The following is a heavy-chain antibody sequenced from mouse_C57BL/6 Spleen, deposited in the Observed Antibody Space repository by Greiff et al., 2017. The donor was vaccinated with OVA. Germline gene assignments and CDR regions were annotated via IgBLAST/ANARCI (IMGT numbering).Heavy chain of an antibody. CDR3: ARETGLGRDY. CDR1: GYTFTSYW. V-gene: IGHV1-50*01. CDR2: IDPSDSYT. D-gene: IGHD4-1*01. Sequence: VQLQQPGAELVKPGASVKLSCKASGYTFTSYWMQWVKQRPGQGLEWIGEIDPSDSYTNYNQKFKGKATLTVDTSSSTAYMQLSSLTSEDSAVYYCARETGLGRDYWGQGTSVTVSS. J-gene: IGHJ4*01.